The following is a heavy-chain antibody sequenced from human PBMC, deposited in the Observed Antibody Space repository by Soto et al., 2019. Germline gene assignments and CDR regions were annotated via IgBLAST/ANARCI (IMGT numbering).Heavy chain of an antibody. CDR3: ARQFTVTGVMDV. CDR1: AYNFANYW. Sequence: PGESLKISCKGSAYNFANYWIGWVRQMPGKGLEWMGIIFPGYSDTRYSPSFQGQVTISADKSISTAYLQWSSLKASDTAMYYCARQFTVTGVMDVWGQGTTVTVSS. J-gene: IGHJ6*02. CDR2: IFPGYSDT. V-gene: IGHV5-51*01. D-gene: IGHD4-4*01.